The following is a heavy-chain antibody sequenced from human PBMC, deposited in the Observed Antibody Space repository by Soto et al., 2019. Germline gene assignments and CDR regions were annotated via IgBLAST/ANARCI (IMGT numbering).Heavy chain of an antibody. D-gene: IGHD3-9*01. Sequence: SGPTLVNPTQTLTLTCTFSGFSLSTSGVGVGWIRQPPGKALEWLALIYWDDDKRYSPSLKSRLTITKDTSKNQVVLTMTNMDPVDTATYYCAHSPTYYDILTGPHYYFDYWGQGTLVTVSS. V-gene: IGHV2-5*02. CDR2: IYWDDDK. J-gene: IGHJ4*02. CDR1: GFSLSTSGVG. CDR3: AHSPTYYDILTGPHYYFDY.